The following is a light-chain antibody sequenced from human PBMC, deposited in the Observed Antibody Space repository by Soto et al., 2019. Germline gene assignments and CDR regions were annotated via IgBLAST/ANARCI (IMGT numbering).Light chain of an antibody. J-gene: IGKJ4*01. CDR2: GAS. V-gene: IGKV3-20*01. CDR3: QQYGTSPLA. Sequence: ETVLTPSPGTLSLSPGESATLSCRATQSVNNDYLAWYQQRPGLAPRLLIFGASGRATGIPDRFSGSGSGTDFTLTISRLEPEDFAIYYCQQYGTSPLAFGGGTKVEIK. CDR1: QSVNNDY.